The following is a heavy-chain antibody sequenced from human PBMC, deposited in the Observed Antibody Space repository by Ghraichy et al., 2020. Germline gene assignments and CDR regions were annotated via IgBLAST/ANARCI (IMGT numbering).Heavy chain of an antibody. J-gene: IGHJ4*02. CDR3: AKVSSAAGSYFDY. CDR1: GFTFSSYG. V-gene: IGHV3-30*18. Sequence: GGSLRLSCAASGFTFSSYGMHWVRQAPGKGLEWVAVISYDGSNKYYADSVKGRFTISRDNSKNTLYLQMNSLRAEDTAVYYCAKVSSAAGSYFDYWGQGTLVTVSS. CDR2: ISYDGSNK. D-gene: IGHD6-13*01.